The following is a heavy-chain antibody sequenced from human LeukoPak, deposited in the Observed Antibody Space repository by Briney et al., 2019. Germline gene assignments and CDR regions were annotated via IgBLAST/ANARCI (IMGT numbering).Heavy chain of an antibody. CDR1: GGSISSYY. CDR2: IYYSGST. Sequence: SETLSLTCTVSGGSISSYYWSWLRQPPGKGLEWIGYIYYSGSTNYNPSLKSRVTMSVDTSKNQFSLRLNSVTAADTAMYYCARSVYGDYFDYWGQGTLVTVSS. CDR3: ARSVYGDYFDY. D-gene: IGHD4-17*01. J-gene: IGHJ4*02. V-gene: IGHV4-59*01.